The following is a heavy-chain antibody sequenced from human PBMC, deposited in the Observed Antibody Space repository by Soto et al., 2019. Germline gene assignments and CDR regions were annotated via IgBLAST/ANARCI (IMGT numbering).Heavy chain of an antibody. CDR3: TRGHSSGWYDFFDY. CDR2: IHPSGGST. D-gene: IGHD6-19*01. CDR1: GYTFTNYC. J-gene: IGHJ4*02. Sequence: QVQLVQSGAEVKKPGASVKVSYKASGYTFTNYCMHWVRQAPGQGLEWMAIIHPSGGSTSYAQKFQGRVTLTRDTSTSTVYMELSSLRSEDTAVYYCTRGHSSGWYDFFDYWGQGTLVTVSS. V-gene: IGHV1-46*03.